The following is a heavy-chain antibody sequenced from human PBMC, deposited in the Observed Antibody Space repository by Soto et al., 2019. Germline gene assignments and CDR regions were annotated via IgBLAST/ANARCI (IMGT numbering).Heavy chain of an antibody. CDR2: MNPNSGNT. J-gene: IGHJ6*02. D-gene: IGHD3-3*01. CDR1: GYTFTSYD. CDR3: ARGRPGYDFWRGDYKTYYYYRMDG. V-gene: IGHV1-8*01. Sequence: SVQVSCTASGYTFTSYDINWVRQATGQGLEWMGWMNPNSGNTGYAQKFQGRVTMTRNTSISTAYMELSSLRSEDTAVYYCARGRPGYDFWRGDYKTYYYYRMDGWGPGSIVTVSS.